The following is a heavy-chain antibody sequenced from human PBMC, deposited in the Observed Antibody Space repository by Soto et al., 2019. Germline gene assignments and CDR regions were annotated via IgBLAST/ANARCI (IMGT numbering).Heavy chain of an antibody. CDR3: ASLFTVTTSGVDY. D-gene: IGHD4-17*01. Sequence: SETLSLTCTVSGGSISSYYWSWIRQPPGKGLEWIGYIYYSGSTYYNPSLKSRVTILVDTSKNQFSLKLSSVTAADTAVYYCASLFTVTTSGVDYWGQGTLVTVSS. CDR1: GGSISSYY. CDR2: IYYSGST. J-gene: IGHJ4*02. V-gene: IGHV4-59*06.